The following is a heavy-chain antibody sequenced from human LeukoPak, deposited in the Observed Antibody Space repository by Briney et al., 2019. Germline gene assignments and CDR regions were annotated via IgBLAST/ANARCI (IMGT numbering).Heavy chain of an antibody. CDR1: GFTFSSYA. V-gene: IGHV3-23*01. CDR3: AKDPMTTVTTTAY. Sequence: SGGSLRLSCAASGFTFSSYAMSWVRQAPGKGLEWVSAISGSDGSTYYADSVKGRFTISRDNSKNTLYLQMNSLRAEDTAVYYCAKDPMTTVTTTAYWGQGTLVTVSS. J-gene: IGHJ4*02. CDR2: ISGSDGST. D-gene: IGHD4-17*01.